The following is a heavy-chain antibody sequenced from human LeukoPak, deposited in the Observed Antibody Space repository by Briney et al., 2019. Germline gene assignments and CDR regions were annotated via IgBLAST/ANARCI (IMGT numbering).Heavy chain of an antibody. Sequence: PSETLSLTCTVSGGSISSYYWSWIRQPPGKGLEWIGYIYYSGSTNYNPSLKSRVTISVDTSKNQFSLKLSSVTAADTAVYYCARDSRPPYDSSGYIMNDAFDIWGQGTMVTVSS. CDR1: GGSISSYY. D-gene: IGHD3-22*01. CDR2: IYYSGST. V-gene: IGHV4-59*01. CDR3: ARDSRPPYDSSGYIMNDAFDI. J-gene: IGHJ3*02.